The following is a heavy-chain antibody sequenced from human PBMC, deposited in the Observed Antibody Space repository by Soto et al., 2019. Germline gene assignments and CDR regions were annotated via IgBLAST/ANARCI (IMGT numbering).Heavy chain of an antibody. J-gene: IGHJ4*02. D-gene: IGHD5-12*01. V-gene: IGHV1-69*13. CDR1: GGTFNNYA. Sequence: SVKVSCKASGGTFNNYALSWVRQAPGQGLEWMGGIIPIFNSANYAQKFQGRVTITADDSTSTAYMELRSLRPDDTAVYYCAREVTVASYSFDFWGQGTLVTSPQ. CDR3: AREVTVASYSFDF. CDR2: IIPIFNSA.